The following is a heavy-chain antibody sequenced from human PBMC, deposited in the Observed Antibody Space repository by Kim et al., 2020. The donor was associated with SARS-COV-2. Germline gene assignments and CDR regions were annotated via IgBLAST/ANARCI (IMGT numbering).Heavy chain of an antibody. CDR3: ARRGPEITIFGVVINNPYYYGMDV. Sequence: SVKVSCKASGGTFSSYAISWVRQAPGQGLEWMGGIIPIFGTANYAQKFQGRVTITADESTSTAYMELSSLRSEDTAVYYCARRGPEITIFGVVINNPYYYGMDVWGRGTTVTVSS. V-gene: IGHV1-69*13. CDR2: IIPIFGTA. J-gene: IGHJ6*02. D-gene: IGHD3-3*01. CDR1: GGTFSSYA.